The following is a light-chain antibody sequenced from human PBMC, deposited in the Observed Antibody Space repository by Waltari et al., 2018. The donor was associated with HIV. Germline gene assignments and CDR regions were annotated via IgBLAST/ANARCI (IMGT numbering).Light chain of an antibody. CDR1: SNNVGNQG. CDR2: RDN. Sequence: QAGLTQPPSVSKGMRQTATLTCTGNSNNVGNQGAAWLQQHQCHPPKLLSYRDNKRPSGISERFSASRSGNTASLTITGVQPEDEADYFCATWDISLSAVVFGGGTTLTVL. V-gene: IGLV10-54*04. J-gene: IGLJ2*01. CDR3: ATWDISLSAVV.